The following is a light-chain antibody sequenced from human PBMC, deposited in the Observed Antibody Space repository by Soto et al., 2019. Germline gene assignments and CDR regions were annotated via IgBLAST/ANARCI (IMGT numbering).Light chain of an antibody. V-gene: IGKV1-5*01. CDR3: QQYDTFRT. Sequence: DIQMTQSPSTLSASVGDRVTITCRASQSITTWLAWYQQKPGKAPKLLIYDASSLHRGVPSRFSGSGSGTEFTLTISSLQPDDFATYYCQQYDTFRTFDQGTKVEI. CDR1: QSITTW. J-gene: IGKJ1*01. CDR2: DAS.